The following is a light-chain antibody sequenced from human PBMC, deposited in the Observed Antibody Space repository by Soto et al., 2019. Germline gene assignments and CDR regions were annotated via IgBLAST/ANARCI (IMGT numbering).Light chain of an antibody. V-gene: IGLV2-11*01. CDR2: DVS. Sequence: QSSLTQPRSVSGSPGQSVTISCTGTSSDVGDYNYVSWYQQHSGKAPKLMIYDVSKRPSGVPDRFSGSKSGNTASLTISGLQAEDEAHYYYCSYAGSYTLVLGGGTKLTVL. CDR1: SSDVGDYNY. J-gene: IGLJ2*01. CDR3: CSYAGSYTLV.